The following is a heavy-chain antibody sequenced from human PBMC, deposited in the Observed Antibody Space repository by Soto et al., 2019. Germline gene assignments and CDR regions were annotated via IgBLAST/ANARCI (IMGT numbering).Heavy chain of an antibody. V-gene: IGHV4-59*01. CDR3: ARVPAHIFYYYGMDV. Sequence: QVQLQESGPGLVKPSETLSLTCTVSGGSISSYYWSWIRQPPGKGLEWIGYISYSGATKYNPSVKSRVTISADTSKTQFPLSLSSVTAADTAVYYCARVPAHIFYYYGMDVWGQGTTVTVSS. CDR2: ISYSGAT. CDR1: GGSISSYY. J-gene: IGHJ6*02. D-gene: IGHD3-9*01.